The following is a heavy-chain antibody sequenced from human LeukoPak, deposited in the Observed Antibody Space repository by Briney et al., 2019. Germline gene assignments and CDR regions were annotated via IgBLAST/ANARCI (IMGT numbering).Heavy chain of an antibody. J-gene: IGHJ3*02. CDR1: GGTFSSYA. D-gene: IGHD5-24*01. V-gene: IGHV1-69*05. CDR2: IIPIFGTA. CDR3: ARDPPEKNAFDI. Sequence: SVKVSCKASGGTFSSYAISWVRQAPGQGLEWMGRIIPIFGTANYAQKFQGRVTITTDESTSTAYMELSSLRSEDTAVYYCARDPPEKNAFDIWGQGTMVTVSS.